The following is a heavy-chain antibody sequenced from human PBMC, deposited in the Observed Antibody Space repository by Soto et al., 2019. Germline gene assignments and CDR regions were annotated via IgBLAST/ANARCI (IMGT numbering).Heavy chain of an antibody. CDR1: GGTFSSYS. CDR2: IIPIFGTA. D-gene: IGHD1-26*01. Sequence: QVQLVQSGAEVKKPGSSVKVSRKASGGTFSSYSINWVRQAPGQGLEWMGEIIPIFGTANYAQKFQGRVTITADKSTSTAYMELSSLRSEDTAVYYCARDGGRHSGGIDYCGQGTLVTVSS. CDR3: ARDGGRHSGGIDY. V-gene: IGHV1-69*06. J-gene: IGHJ4*02.